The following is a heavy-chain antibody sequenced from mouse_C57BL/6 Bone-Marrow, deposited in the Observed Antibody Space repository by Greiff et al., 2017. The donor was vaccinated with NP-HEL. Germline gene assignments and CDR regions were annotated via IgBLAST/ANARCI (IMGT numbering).Heavy chain of an antibody. Sequence: QVQLQQSGAELVRPGTSVKMSCKASGYTFTNYWIGWAKQRPGHGLEWIGDIYPGGGYTNYNEKFKGKATLTADKSSSTAYMQFSSLTSEDSAIYYCARCQDPDSSGRGYYAMDYWGQGTSVTVSS. CDR3: ARCQDPDSSGRGYYAMDY. CDR1: GYTFTNYW. J-gene: IGHJ4*01. CDR2: IYPGGGYT. D-gene: IGHD3-2*02. V-gene: IGHV1-63*01.